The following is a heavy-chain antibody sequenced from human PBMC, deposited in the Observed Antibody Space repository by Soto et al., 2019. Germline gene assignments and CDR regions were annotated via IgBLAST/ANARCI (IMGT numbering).Heavy chain of an antibody. CDR1: GFTFSSCW. J-gene: IGHJ4*02. V-gene: IGHV3-7*01. D-gene: IGHD6-19*01. CDR3: ARDWAHIAVAGLFDY. CDR2: IKQDGSEK. Sequence: GGSLRLSCAASGFTFSSCWMSWVRQAPGEGLEWVANIKQDGSEKNYVDSVKGRFTISRDNAKNSLFLQMNSLRAEDTAAYYCARDWAHIAVAGLFDYWGQGTLVTVSS.